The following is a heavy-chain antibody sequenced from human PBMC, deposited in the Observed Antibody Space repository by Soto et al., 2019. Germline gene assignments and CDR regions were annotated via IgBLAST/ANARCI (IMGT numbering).Heavy chain of an antibody. V-gene: IGHV2-70*01. CDR2: INWDNNK. Sequence: SGPTLVNPTQTLTLTCTFSGFSLSSLGTCVTWIRQPPGKALEWLALINWDNNKYYSTSLKTRLTISRDTSKNQVVLTMTNVDPVDTATYYCARIPHYSDSYYMDYWGQGTLVTVSS. D-gene: IGHD2-21*01. J-gene: IGHJ4*02. CDR3: ARIPHYSDSYYMDY. CDR1: GFSLSSLGTC.